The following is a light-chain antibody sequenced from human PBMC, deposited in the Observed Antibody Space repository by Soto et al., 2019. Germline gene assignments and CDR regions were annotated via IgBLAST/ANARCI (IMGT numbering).Light chain of an antibody. CDR2: GAS. Sequence: IVLTQSPGTLSLSQGERATLSCRASQSVSNNYLAWYQQKPGQAPRLLIYGASNRATGIPDRFSGSWSGTDFTLTISRLEPEDFAVYYCQQYGSSGTFGQGTKVDIK. J-gene: IGKJ1*01. CDR1: QSVSNNY. V-gene: IGKV3-20*01. CDR3: QQYGSSGT.